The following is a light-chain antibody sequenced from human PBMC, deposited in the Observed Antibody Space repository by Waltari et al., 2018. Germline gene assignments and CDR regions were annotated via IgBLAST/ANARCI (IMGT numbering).Light chain of an antibody. CDR1: GIDLGVYAH. CDR2: EVT. Sequence: QSALTQPPSASGSPGQSVTISCTGTGIDLGVYAHVSCYQPNPGKAPKLMIYEVTWRPSGVPDRFSGSKSGNTASLTVSGLQAEDEGNYYCSSYAGNGNWVFGGGTKVTVL. V-gene: IGLV2-8*01. J-gene: IGLJ3*02. CDR3: SSYAGNGNWV.